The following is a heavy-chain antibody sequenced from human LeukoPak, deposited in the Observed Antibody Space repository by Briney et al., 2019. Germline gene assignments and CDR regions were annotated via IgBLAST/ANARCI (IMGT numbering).Heavy chain of an antibody. J-gene: IGHJ6*03. CDR2: IYYSGST. Sequence: PSETLSLTCTVSGGSISSSTYYCGWIRQPPGKGLEWIGSIYYSGSTYYNPSLKSRVTISVDTSKNQFSLKLSSVTAADTAVYYCARGSRYNWNYYYYMDVWGKGTTVTVSS. CDR3: ARGSRYNWNYYYYMDV. D-gene: IGHD1-20*01. CDR1: GGSISSSTYY. V-gene: IGHV4-39*07.